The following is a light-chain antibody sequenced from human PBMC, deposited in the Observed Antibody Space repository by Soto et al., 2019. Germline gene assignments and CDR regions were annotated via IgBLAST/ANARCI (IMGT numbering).Light chain of an antibody. CDR2: DVS. CDR3: CSYAGSYTSDV. J-gene: IGLJ1*01. V-gene: IGLV2-11*01. Sequence: QSALTQPRSVSGSPGQSVTISCTGTSSDVGGYNYVSWYQQHPGKAPKLMIYDVSKWPSGVPDRFSGSKSGNTASLTISGLQAEDEADYYCCSYAGSYTSDVFGTGTKLTVL. CDR1: SSDVGGYNY.